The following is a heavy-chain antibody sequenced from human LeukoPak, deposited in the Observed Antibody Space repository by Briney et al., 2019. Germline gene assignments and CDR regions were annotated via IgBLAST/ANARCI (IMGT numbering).Heavy chain of an antibody. Sequence: ASVKVSCKASGYTSTSYGISWVRQAPGQGLEWMGWISAYNGNTNYAQKLQGRVTMTTDTSTSTAYMELRSLRSDDTAVYYCARDYDSSGYYYRIRYFDYWGQGTLVTVSS. CDR2: ISAYNGNT. CDR1: GYTSTSYG. J-gene: IGHJ4*02. CDR3: ARDYDSSGYYYRIRYFDY. V-gene: IGHV1-18*01. D-gene: IGHD3-22*01.